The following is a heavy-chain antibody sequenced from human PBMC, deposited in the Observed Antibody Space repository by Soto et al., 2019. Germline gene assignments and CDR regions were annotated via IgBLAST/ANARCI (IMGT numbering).Heavy chain of an antibody. CDR3: AREEGDCSGGSCYPPYNWFDP. CDR1: GGTFSSYA. V-gene: IGHV1-69*12. J-gene: IGHJ5*02. D-gene: IGHD2-15*01. CDR2: IIPIFGTA. Sequence: QVQLVQSGAEVKKPGSSVKVSCKASGGTFSSYAISWVRQAPGQGLEWMGGIIPIFGTANYAQKFQGRVTITADESTRTAYMELSSLRSDDTAVYYCAREEGDCSGGSCYPPYNWFDPWGQGTLVTVSS.